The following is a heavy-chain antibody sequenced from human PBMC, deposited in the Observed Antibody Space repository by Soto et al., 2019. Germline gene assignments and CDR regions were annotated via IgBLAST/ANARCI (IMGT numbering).Heavy chain of an antibody. D-gene: IGHD4-4*01. V-gene: IGHV1-46*01. CDR3: ARGRLIYSNTGNWFDP. CDR2: INPSGGST. CDR1: GYTFTSYY. J-gene: IGHJ5*02. Sequence: ASVKVSCKASGYTFTSYYMHWVRQAPGQGLEWMGIINPSGGSTSYAQKFQGRVTMTRDTSTRTVYMELSSLRSEDTAVYYCARGRLIYSNTGNWFDPWGQGTLVTVSS.